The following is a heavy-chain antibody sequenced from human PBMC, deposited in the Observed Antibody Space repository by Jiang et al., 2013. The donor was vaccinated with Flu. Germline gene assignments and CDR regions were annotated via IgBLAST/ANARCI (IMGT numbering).Heavy chain of an antibody. CDR3: ARRRSWELFFDS. Sequence: VQLVESGAEVKKPGESLKISCKGSGDSFTNYWIGWVRQMPGKGLQLVGLIYAGDSDTRYNSSLRGQVTISVDKSISTAYLQWSSLKASDTAIYYCARRRSWELFFDSVGQGTLVTVSS. V-gene: IGHV5-51*01. D-gene: IGHD6-13*01. J-gene: IGHJ4*02. CDR2: IYAGDSDT. CDR1: GDSFTNYW.